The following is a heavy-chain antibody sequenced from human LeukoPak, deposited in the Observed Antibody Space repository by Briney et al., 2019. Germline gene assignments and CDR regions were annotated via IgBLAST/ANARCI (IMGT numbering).Heavy chain of an antibody. V-gene: IGHV1-8*02. J-gene: IGHJ4*02. CDR1: GGTFSSYA. CDR2: MNPNSGNT. Sequence: GASVKVSCKASGGTFSSYAISWVRQAPGQGLEWMGWMNPNSGNTGYAQKFQGRVTMTRNTSISTAYMELSSLRSEDTAVYYCARAPFSFDYWGQGTLVTVSS. CDR3: ARAPFSFDY.